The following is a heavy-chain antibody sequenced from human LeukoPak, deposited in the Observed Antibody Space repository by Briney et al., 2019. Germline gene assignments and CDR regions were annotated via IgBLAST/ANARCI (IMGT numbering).Heavy chain of an antibody. CDR2: ISSSSSTI. Sequence: GGSLRLSCAASGFTFSSYSMNWVRQAPGKGLEWVSYISSSSSTIYYADSVKGRFTISRDNAKNSLYLQMNSLRAEDTAVYYCAREVVQMTTDWFDPWGQGTLVTVSS. D-gene: IGHD4-17*01. CDR3: AREVVQMTTDWFDP. V-gene: IGHV3-48*04. J-gene: IGHJ5*02. CDR1: GFTFSSYS.